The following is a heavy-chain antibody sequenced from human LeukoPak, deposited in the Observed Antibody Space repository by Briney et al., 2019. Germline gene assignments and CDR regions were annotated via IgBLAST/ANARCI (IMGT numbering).Heavy chain of an antibody. V-gene: IGHV3-64*01. J-gene: IGHJ4*02. CDR3: AKDLGYCSGGSCYYFDY. D-gene: IGHD2-15*01. CDR2: ISSNGGST. Sequence: QPGGSLRLSCAASGFTFHFYVMHWGRPAPWLGLAFVSGISSNGGSTYYANSVKGRFTISRDNSKNTLYLQMGSLRAEDMAVYYCAKDLGYCSGGSCYYFDYWGQGTLVTVSS. CDR1: GFTFHFYV.